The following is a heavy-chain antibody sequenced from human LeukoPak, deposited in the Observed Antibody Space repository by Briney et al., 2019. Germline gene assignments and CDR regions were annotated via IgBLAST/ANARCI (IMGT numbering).Heavy chain of an antibody. D-gene: IGHD3-10*01. V-gene: IGHV3-53*01. CDR2: LYSGDST. CDR3: ARVGDHYHRYLDL. J-gene: IGHJ2*01. Sequence: PGGSLRLSCAASGFTVSTYYMNWVRQAPGKGLEWVSILYSGDSTYYADSVKGRFIVSRDNSKNTLYLQMSALRAEDTAVYYCARVGDHYHRYLDLWGRGTLVTVSS. CDR1: GFTVSTYY.